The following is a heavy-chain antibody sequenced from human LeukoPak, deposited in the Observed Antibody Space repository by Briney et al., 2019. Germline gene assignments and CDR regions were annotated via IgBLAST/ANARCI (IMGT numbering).Heavy chain of an antibody. CDR2: ITSMSSFI. V-gene: IGHV3-21*01. CDR1: GFTFSRYS. Sequence: GGSLRLSCAASGFTFSRYSMNWVRQAPGKGLEWVSSITSMSSFIYYADSVKGRFTISRDNAKNSLYLQMNSLRTEDTAVFYCAKPRDIDSWAFDVWGQGTMVTVSS. J-gene: IGHJ3*01. CDR3: AKPRDIDSWAFDV. D-gene: IGHD2-15*01.